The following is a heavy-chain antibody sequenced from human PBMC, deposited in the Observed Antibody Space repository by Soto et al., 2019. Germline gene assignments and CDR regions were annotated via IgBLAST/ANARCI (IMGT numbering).Heavy chain of an antibody. CDR1: GFTFTRYS. CDR2: ISSTTNYI. CDR3: ARESEDLTSNFDY. Sequence: GGSLRLSCAASGFTFTRYSMNWVRQAPGKGLEWVSSISSTTNYIYYADSMKGRFTVSRDNAKNSVYLEMNSPSAEDTAVYYCARESEDLTSNFDYWGQGTLVTVSS. V-gene: IGHV3-21*01. J-gene: IGHJ4*02.